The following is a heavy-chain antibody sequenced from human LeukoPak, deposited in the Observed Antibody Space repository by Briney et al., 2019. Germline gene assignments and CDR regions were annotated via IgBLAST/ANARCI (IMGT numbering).Heavy chain of an antibody. V-gene: IGHV4-59*01. Sequence: SETLSLTCTVSGGSISSYYWSWIRQPPGKGLEWIGYIYYSGSTNYNPSLKSRVTISVDTSKNQFSLKLSSLTAADTAVYYCATYLYSGYDFFDYWGQGTLVTVSS. J-gene: IGHJ4*02. D-gene: IGHD5-12*01. CDR3: ATYLYSGYDFFDY. CDR1: GGSISSYY. CDR2: IYYSGST.